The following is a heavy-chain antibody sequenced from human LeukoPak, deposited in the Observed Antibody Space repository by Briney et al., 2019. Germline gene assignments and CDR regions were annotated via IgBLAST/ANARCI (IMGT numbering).Heavy chain of an antibody. J-gene: IGHJ4*02. CDR3: TKIAGAGIWDGGH. CDR1: GFTFSSYW. CDR2: INEDGSGT. D-gene: IGHD2-15*01. V-gene: IGHV3-74*01. Sequence: GGSLRLSCAGSGFTFSSYWMHWVRQAPGKGLVWVSRINEDGSGTSYADSVKGRFTISRDNTKNTLYLQMNSLRVEDTAVYYCTKIAGAGIWDGGHWGQGALVTVSS.